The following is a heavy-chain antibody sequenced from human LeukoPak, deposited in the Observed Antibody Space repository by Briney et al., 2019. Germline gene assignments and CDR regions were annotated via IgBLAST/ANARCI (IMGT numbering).Heavy chain of an antibody. CDR3: ARGDGYNYWEY. V-gene: IGHV3-53*01. J-gene: IGHJ4*02. CDR2: FCSDGSS. D-gene: IGHD5-24*01. Sequence: GGSLRLSCAASGFPVSSNYMSWVRQAPGKGLEWVSVFCSDGSSNYADSVKGRFTISRDNSKNTLYLQMNSLRAEDTAVYYCARGDGYNYWEYLGQGTLVTVSS. CDR1: GFPVSSNY.